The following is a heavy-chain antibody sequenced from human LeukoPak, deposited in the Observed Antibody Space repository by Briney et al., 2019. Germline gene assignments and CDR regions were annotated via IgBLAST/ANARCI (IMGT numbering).Heavy chain of an antibody. CDR3: AKDSRKWSGETQYYGMDV. D-gene: IGHD3-10*01. V-gene: IGHV3-9*02. CDR1: AFTSADYS. Sequence: PGRSLTPSCSASAFTSADYSMHWVRHAPKNGLEWVSAIPWNTYSIVYMDSVKGRFTLSRHNAKNSLYLQIDSRREEDTAVYYCAKDSRKWSGETQYYGMDVWGQGTTVIVSS. CDR2: IPWNTYSI. J-gene: IGHJ6*02.